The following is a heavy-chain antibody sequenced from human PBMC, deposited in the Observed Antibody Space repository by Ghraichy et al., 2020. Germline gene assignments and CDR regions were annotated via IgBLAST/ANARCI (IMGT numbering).Heavy chain of an antibody. CDR3: ARDPPGRWPNADDY. CDR2: INPNSGGT. D-gene: IGHD1-1*01. V-gene: IGHV1-2*06. Sequence: ASVKVSCKASGYTLTGYYMHWVRQAPGQGLEWMGRINPNSGGTNYAQKFQGRVTMTRDTSISTAYMELSRLRSDDTAVYYCARDPPGRWPNADDYWGQGTLVTVSS. J-gene: IGHJ4*02. CDR1: GYTLTGYY.